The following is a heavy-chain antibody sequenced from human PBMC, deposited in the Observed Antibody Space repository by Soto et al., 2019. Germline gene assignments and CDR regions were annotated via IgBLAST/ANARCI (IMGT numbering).Heavy chain of an antibody. V-gene: IGHV1-18*01. D-gene: IGHD6-13*01. Sequence: QVQLVQSGAEVKKPGASVKVSCKASGYTFTSYGISWVRQAPGQGLEWMGWISAYNGNTTYAQKLQGRVTMTTDTATSTAYMELRSLRSDDTAVYYCARDLAAAGTENDGGAFDYGGQGTLVTVSS. CDR2: ISAYNGNT. CDR1: GYTFTSYG. CDR3: ARDLAAAGTENDGGAFDY. J-gene: IGHJ4*02.